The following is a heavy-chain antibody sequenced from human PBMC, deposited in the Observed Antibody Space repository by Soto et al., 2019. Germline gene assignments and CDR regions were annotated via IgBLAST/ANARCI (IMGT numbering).Heavy chain of an antibody. CDR3: ARASIHGSSWYFWFDP. J-gene: IGHJ5*01. CDR2: IIPMFGTT. Sequence: QVQLVQSGAEVRKPGSSVKVSCKASGGTFSRYAINWVRQAPGQGLEWMGGIIPMFGTTNYAQKFKGRVTITADESTSTVYMELNTLRSEDAAVYYCARASIHGSSWYFWFDPWGQGTLVTV. CDR1: GGTFSRYA. D-gene: IGHD6-13*01. V-gene: IGHV1-69*01.